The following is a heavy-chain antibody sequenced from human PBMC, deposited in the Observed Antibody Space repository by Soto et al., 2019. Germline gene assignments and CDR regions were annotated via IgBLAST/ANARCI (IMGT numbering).Heavy chain of an antibody. CDR3: ARDEWNLLYGYFDY. J-gene: IGHJ4*02. Sequence: PGGSLRLSCAASGFKLSSYEMNWVRQAPGKGLEWISYINSGGSTVYYADSVKGRFNISRDNAKNSLYLQMNSLRVEDTAVYYCARDEWNLLYGYFDYWGQGALVTVSS. V-gene: IGHV3-48*03. D-gene: IGHD1-26*01. CDR1: GFKLSSYE. CDR2: INSGGSTV.